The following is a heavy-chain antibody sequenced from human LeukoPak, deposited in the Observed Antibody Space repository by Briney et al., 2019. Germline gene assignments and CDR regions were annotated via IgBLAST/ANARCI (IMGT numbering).Heavy chain of an antibody. J-gene: IGHJ4*02. D-gene: IGHD3-3*01. V-gene: IGHV3-30*02. CDR3: AKDWDGGIWSGYYTPHY. CDR1: GFTFSSYG. CDR2: IRYDGSNK. Sequence: PGGSLRLSCAASGFTFSSYGMHWVRQAPGKGLEWVAFIRYDGSNKYYADSVKGRFTISRDNSKNTLYLQMNSLRAEDTAVYYCAKDWDGGIWSGYYTPHYWGQGTLVTVSS.